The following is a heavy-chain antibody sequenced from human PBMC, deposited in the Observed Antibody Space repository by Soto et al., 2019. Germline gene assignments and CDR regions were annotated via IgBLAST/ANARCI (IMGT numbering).Heavy chain of an antibody. V-gene: IGHV4-59*12. Sequence: QVQLQESGPGLVKPSETLSLTCSVSNGSISGFYWTWMRQPPGKILEWIRYIHYSGRTDYNPTLTRRATMSVYTSKNQFSLTLKSITAADTAVYYCVRVGVGIGTHFDSWGRGTLVTVSS. CDR3: VRVGVGIGTHFDS. CDR1: NGSISGFY. J-gene: IGHJ4*02. D-gene: IGHD1-26*01. CDR2: IHYSGRT.